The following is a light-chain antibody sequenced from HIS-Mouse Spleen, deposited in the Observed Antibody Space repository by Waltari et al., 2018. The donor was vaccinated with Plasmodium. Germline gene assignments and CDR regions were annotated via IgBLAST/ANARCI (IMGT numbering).Light chain of an antibody. CDR1: KSFSSN. CDR2: GAS. V-gene: IGKV3-15*01. J-gene: IGKJ3*01. Sequence: EIVMTQSPATLSVSPGERATLSRKASKSFSSNLAWYQQKPGQAPRLLIYGASTRATGIPARFSGSGSGTEFTLTISSLQSEDFAVYYCQQYNNWSFTFGPGTKVDIK. CDR3: QQYNNWSFT.